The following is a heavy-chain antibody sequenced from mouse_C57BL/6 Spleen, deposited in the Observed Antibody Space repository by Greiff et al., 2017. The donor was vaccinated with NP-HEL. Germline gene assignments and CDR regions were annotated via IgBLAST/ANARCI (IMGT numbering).Heavy chain of an antibody. Sequence: QVHVKQPGAELVRPGSSVKLSCKASGYTFTSYWMDWVKQRPGQGLEWIGNIYPSDSETHYNQKFKDKATLTVDKSSSTAYMQLSSLTSEDSAVYYCAATVVATGRAMDYWGQGTSVTVSS. CDR2: IYPSDSET. D-gene: IGHD1-1*01. V-gene: IGHV1-61*01. J-gene: IGHJ4*01. CDR1: GYTFTSYW. CDR3: AATVVATGRAMDY.